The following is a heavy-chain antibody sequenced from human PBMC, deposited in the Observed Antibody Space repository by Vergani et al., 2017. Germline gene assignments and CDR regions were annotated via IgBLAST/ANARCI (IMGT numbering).Heavy chain of an antibody. CDR1: GGSIRNNY. Sequence: QLQLQESGPGLVKPSETLSLICTVSGGSIRNNYWSWIRQPPGKGLEWIGYMYYSGSTSYNPSLKSRITISVDTSKNQFSLKLSSVTAVDTAVYYCARGAQYTYGPYYFDSWGQGTLVTVSS. CDR2: MYYSGST. CDR3: ARGAQYTYGPYYFDS. D-gene: IGHD2-8*01. V-gene: IGHV4-59*01. J-gene: IGHJ4*02.